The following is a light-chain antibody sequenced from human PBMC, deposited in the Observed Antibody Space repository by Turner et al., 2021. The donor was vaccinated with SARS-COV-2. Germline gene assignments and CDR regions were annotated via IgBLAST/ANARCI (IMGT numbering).Light chain of an antibody. J-gene: IGKJ2*01. Sequence: EIVLTQSPDTLSLSPGQSATLSCRASQSLSSRFLAWYQQKPGQTPRLLIFGASTRATGIPDRFSGSGSGTDFTLIISRLEPEDFAVYYCQHYGNTPVTFGQGTKLEIK. V-gene: IGKV3-20*01. CDR2: GAS. CDR3: QHYGNTPVT. CDR1: QSLSSRF.